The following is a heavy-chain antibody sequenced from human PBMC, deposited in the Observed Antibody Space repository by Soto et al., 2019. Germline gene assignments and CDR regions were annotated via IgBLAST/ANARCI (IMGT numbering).Heavy chain of an antibody. CDR3: AKDGGGWDFDYYYGMDA. V-gene: IGHV3-30*18. J-gene: IGHJ6*02. Sequence: GGSLRLSCAASGFTFSSYGMHWVRQAPGKGLEWVAVISYDGSNKYYADSVKGRFTISRDNSKNTLYLQMNSLRAEDTAVYYCAKDGGGWDFDYYYGMDAWGQGTTVTVSS. CDR1: GFTFSSYG. D-gene: IGHD6-19*01. CDR2: ISYDGSNK.